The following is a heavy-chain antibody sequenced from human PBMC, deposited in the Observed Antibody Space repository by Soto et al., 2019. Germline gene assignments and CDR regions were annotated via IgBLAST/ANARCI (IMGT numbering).Heavy chain of an antibody. V-gene: IGHV3-7*04. D-gene: IGHD2-15*01. J-gene: IGHJ6*02. CDR3: ARDPVDYYYYYGMDV. Sequence: GGSLRLSCAASGFTFSSYWMSWVRQAPGKGLEWVANIKQDGSEKYYVDSVKGRFTISRDNAKNSLYLQMNSLRAEDTAVYYCARDPVDYYYYYGMDVWGQRTTVTVSS. CDR1: GFTFSSYW. CDR2: IKQDGSEK.